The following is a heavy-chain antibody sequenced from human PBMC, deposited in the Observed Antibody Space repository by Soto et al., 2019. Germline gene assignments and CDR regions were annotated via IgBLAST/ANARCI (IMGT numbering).Heavy chain of an antibody. D-gene: IGHD3-22*01. CDR2: INAGNGNT. Sequence: GASVKVSCKASGYTLTRYSIHWVRQAPGQRLELIGWINAGNGNTKFSQKFQGRVTITRDTSASSAYMELRGLRSEDAAVYYCAILGTYYFDNSDNYFDFWGQGTLVTVSS. V-gene: IGHV1-3*01. J-gene: IGHJ4*02. CDR1: GYTLTRYS. CDR3: AILGTYYFDNSDNYFDF.